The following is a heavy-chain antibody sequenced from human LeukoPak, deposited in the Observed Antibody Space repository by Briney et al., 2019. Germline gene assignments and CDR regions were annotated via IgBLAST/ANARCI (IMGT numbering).Heavy chain of an antibody. CDR2: INQDGSGK. Sequence: GGSLRLSCAASGFTFSSYWMSWVRQAPGKGLEWVATINQDGSGKYYVDSVKGRFSISRDNAKNSLHLQMSSLRAEDTAVYYCARDGGSYFDYWGQGTLVTVSS. J-gene: IGHJ4*02. V-gene: IGHV3-7*01. D-gene: IGHD1-26*01. CDR1: GFTFSSYW. CDR3: ARDGGSYFDY.